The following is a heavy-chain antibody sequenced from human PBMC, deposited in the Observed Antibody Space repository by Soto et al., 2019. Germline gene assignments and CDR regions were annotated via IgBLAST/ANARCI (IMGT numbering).Heavy chain of an antibody. Sequence: QVQLQESGPGLVKPSQTLSLTCTVSGGSISSGDYYWSWIRQPPGKGLEWIGYIYYSGSTYYNPSLKSRVTIHVATSKNQCSLTLSSVTAADTAVYYCARVIVGATYYFDYWGQGTLVTVSS. CDR3: ARVIVGATYYFDY. CDR1: GGSISSGDYY. CDR2: IYYSGST. J-gene: IGHJ4*02. D-gene: IGHD1-26*01. V-gene: IGHV4-30-4*01.